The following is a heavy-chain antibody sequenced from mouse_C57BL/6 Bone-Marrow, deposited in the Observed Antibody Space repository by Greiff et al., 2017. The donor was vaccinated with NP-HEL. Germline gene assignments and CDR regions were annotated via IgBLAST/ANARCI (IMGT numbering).Heavy chain of an antibody. D-gene: IGHD2-10*01. Sequence: VQLQQSGPELVKPGASVKISCKASGYAFSSSWMNWVKQRPGQGLEWIGRIYPGDGDTNYNGKFKGKATLTADKSSSTAYMQLSSLTSEDSAVNFGARPAYTGYAMDYWGQGTSVTVSS. CDR2: IYPGDGDT. CDR1: GYAFSSSW. J-gene: IGHJ4*01. V-gene: IGHV1-82*01. CDR3: ARPAYTGYAMDY.